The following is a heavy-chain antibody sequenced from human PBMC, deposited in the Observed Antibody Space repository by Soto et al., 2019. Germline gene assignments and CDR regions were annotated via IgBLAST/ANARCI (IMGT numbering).Heavy chain of an antibody. CDR3: AGIYSGSPGETLRY. D-gene: IGHD1-26*01. CDR1: GGSISSGGYY. CDR2: IYYSGST. J-gene: IGHJ4*02. V-gene: IGHV4-31*03. Sequence: QVQLQESGPGLVKPSQTLSLTCTVSGGSISSGGYYWSWIRQHPGKCLEWIGYIYYSGSTYYKPSIKSRVTISVDTSKNQFSLKLSSVTAADTAVYYCAGIYSGSPGETLRYWGQGTLVTVSS.